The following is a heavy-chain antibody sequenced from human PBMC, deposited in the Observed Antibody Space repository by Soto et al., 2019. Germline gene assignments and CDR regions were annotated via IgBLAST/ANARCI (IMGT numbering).Heavy chain of an antibody. Sequence: GASVKVSCKTSGYTFTNFGLSWVRQAPGQGLEWMGWISAYNGNTNYAQNFQGRVTMTTDTSTSTAYMELRSLRSDDTAVYYCARGGTPIEYWGQGTLVTVSS. V-gene: IGHV1-18*01. CDR3: ARGGTPIEY. CDR2: ISAYNGNT. D-gene: IGHD3-16*01. CDR1: GYTFTNFG. J-gene: IGHJ4*02.